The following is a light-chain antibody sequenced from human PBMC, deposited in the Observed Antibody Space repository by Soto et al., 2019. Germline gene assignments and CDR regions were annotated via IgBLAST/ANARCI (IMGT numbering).Light chain of an antibody. CDR3: SSYTSSSTLV. Sequence: QSALTQPASVSGSPGQSITISCTGTSSDVGGYNYVSWYQQHPGKAPQLMIYEVSNRPSGVSTRFSGSKSGNTASLTISGLQAEDEADYYGSSYTSSSTLVFGGGTKLTVL. CDR2: EVS. CDR1: SSDVGGYNY. V-gene: IGLV2-14*01. J-gene: IGLJ2*01.